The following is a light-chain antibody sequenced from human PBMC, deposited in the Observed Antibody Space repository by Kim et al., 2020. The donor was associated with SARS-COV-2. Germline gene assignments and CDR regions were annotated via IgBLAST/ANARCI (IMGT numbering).Light chain of an antibody. CDR3: QQYGSSPLYS. CDR1: QTVSCSY. J-gene: IGKJ2*01. CDR2: GSS. Sequence: SPGATATRSCSASQTVSCSYLAWYQQKPGQAPRLLIYGSSTRATGIPDRFSGVGSGTDFTLTISRLEPEDFAVYYCQQYGSSPLYSFGQGTKLEI. V-gene: IGKV3-20*01.